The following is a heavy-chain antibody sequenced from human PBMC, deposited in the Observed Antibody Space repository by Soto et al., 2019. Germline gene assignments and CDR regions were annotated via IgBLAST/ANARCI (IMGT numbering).Heavy chain of an antibody. Sequence: SETLSLTCTISGGSISNYYWTWIRQTPGKGLEWIGYVYYSGNTNYNPSLKSRVSISVDMSKNQFSLKLSSVTAADTAVYYCARDKQLVYFYYGMDVWGQGTTVTVSS. CDR2: VYYSGNT. D-gene: IGHD6-13*01. CDR3: ARDKQLVYFYYGMDV. J-gene: IGHJ6*02. CDR1: GGSISNYY. V-gene: IGHV4-59*12.